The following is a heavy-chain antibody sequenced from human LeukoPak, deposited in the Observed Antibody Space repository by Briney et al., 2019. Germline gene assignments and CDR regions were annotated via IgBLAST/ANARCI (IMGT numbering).Heavy chain of an antibody. CDR2: IYCSGSA. V-gene: IGHV4-59*01. J-gene: IGHJ5*02. CDR1: GGSISSYY. D-gene: IGHD2-15*01. CDR3: ARGDCSGGSCYLRGP. Sequence: SETLSLTCTVSGGSISSYYWSWIRQPPGKGLEWTGYIYCSGSANYNPSLKSRVTISVDTSKNQFSLKLSSVTAADTAVYYCARGDCSGGSCYLRGPWGQGTLVTVSS.